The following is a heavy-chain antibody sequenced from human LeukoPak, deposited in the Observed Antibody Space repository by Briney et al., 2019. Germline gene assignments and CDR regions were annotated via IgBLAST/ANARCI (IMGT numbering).Heavy chain of an antibody. J-gene: IGHJ4*02. Sequence: ASVKVSCKASGYTFTDYYMHWVRQAPGQGLEWMGWINPHSGGTDHAQKFQGRVTMTRDTSISTAYMELSRLRSDDTAVYYCARTYCAEDCSIRYFDYWGQGTLVTVSS. CDR2: INPHSGGT. D-gene: IGHD2-21*02. CDR1: GYTFTDYY. V-gene: IGHV1-2*02. CDR3: ARTYCAEDCSIRYFDY.